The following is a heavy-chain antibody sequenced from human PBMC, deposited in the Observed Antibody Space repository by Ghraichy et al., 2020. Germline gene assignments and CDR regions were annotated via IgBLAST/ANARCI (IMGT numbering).Heavy chain of an antibody. Sequence: GESLNISCAASGFTFSSYAMSWVRQAPGKGLEWVSAISGSGGSTYYADSVKGRFTISRDNSKNTLYLQMNSLRAEDTAVYYCAKSIEGAARRSLDYWGQGTLVTVSS. J-gene: IGHJ4*02. D-gene: IGHD6-6*01. CDR2: ISGSGGST. CDR3: AKSIEGAARRSLDY. V-gene: IGHV3-23*01. CDR1: GFTFSSYA.